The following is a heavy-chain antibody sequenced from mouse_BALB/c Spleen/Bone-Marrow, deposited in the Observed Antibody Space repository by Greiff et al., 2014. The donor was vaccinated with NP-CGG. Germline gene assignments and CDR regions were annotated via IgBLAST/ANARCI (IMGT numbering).Heavy chain of an antibody. Sequence: QLQQSGAELVKPGASVKLSCKASGYTFTSYYLYWVKQRPGQGLEWIGEINPSNGGTNFNERFKSKASLTVDKSSSTAYMQLNSLTSEDSAVYYCTRRSLLSDYYSMDYWGQGTSVTVSS. D-gene: IGHD2-10*01. CDR3: TRRSLLSDYYSMDY. J-gene: IGHJ4*01. CDR2: INPSNGGT. V-gene: IGHV1S81*02. CDR1: GYTFTSYY.